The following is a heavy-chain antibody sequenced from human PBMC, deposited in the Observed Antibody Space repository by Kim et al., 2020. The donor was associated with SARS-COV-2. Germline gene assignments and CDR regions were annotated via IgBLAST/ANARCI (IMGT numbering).Heavy chain of an antibody. J-gene: IGHJ4*02. CDR3: AKDRLVGVTSNHFDS. CDR2: ISWNSGDI. CDR1: GFAFGDSGLSFDDFA. D-gene: IGHD2-21*02. V-gene: IGHV3-9*01. Sequence: GGSLRLSCVASGFAFGDSGLSFDDFAMYWVRQAPGKGLEWVAGISWNSGDIKYADSVQGRFTISRDNAKKSLFLQMHSLRTEDTALYYCAKDRLVGVTSNHFDSWGQGTLVTVSS.